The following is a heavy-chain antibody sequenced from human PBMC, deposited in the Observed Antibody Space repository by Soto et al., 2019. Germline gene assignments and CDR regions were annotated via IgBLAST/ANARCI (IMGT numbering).Heavy chain of an antibody. CDR1: GFTFSSYG. Sequence: GGSLRLSCAASGFTFSSYGMHWVRQAPGKGLEWVAVISYDGSNKYYADSVKGRFTIPRDNSKNTLYLQMNSLRAEDTAVYYCAKDLSYQLLYYYYGMDVWGQGTTVTVSS. J-gene: IGHJ6*02. V-gene: IGHV3-30*18. CDR3: AKDLSYQLLYYYYGMDV. D-gene: IGHD2-2*01. CDR2: ISYDGSNK.